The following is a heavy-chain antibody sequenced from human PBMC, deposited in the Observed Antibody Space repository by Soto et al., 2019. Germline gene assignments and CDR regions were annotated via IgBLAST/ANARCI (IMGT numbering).Heavy chain of an antibody. CDR2: ISADNGDT. D-gene: IGHD3-16*01. Sequence: QIQLVQSGAEVRKPGASVKISCEASGYTFTNYGIVWVRQAPGEGLEWMGWISADNGDTNYAQKFQGRVTMTTDTSTSTAYMELRSLRSDDTAVYYCAKTPVLLLFGAWLDPWGQGTLVTVSS. J-gene: IGHJ5*02. V-gene: IGHV1-18*01. CDR1: GYTFTNYG. CDR3: AKTPVLLLFGAWLDP.